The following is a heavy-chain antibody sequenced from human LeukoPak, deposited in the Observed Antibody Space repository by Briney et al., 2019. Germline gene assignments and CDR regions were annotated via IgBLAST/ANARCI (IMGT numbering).Heavy chain of an antibody. Sequence: GGSLRLSCAASAFTFRSYAMIRVRQAPGKGLEWVSGISGSGGSTYYSDSAKGRFTISRDNSNNTLYLQMNSLRAEDTAVYYCAKGAASRGYTYAANWGQGTLVTVSS. CDR3: AKGAASRGYTYAAN. J-gene: IGHJ4*02. CDR2: ISGSGGST. D-gene: IGHD5-18*01. V-gene: IGHV3-23*01. CDR1: AFTFRSYA.